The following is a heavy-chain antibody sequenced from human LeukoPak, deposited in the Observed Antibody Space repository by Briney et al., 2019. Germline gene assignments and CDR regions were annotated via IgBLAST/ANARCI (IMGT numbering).Heavy chain of an antibody. CDR3: ARDLWGYSSS. D-gene: IGHD6-13*01. J-gene: IGHJ4*02. CDR2: IKQDGTEK. CDR1: GFTFSFFW. V-gene: IGHV3-7*01. Sequence: GGSLRLSCAASGFTFSFFWMSWVRQAPGKGLEWVANIKQDGTEKYYVDSVKGRFTISRDNAKNSLYLQMNSLRAEDTAVYYCARDLWGYSSSWGQGTLVTVSS.